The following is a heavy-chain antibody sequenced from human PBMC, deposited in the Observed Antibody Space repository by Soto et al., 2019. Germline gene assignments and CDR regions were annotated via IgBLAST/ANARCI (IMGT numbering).Heavy chain of an antibody. CDR1: GGSFSGYY. J-gene: IGHJ3*02. CDR2: INHSGST. V-gene: IGHV4-34*01. D-gene: IGHD2-15*01. CDR3: ARHEGQGYCSGGSCFYDAFDI. Sequence: SETXSLTCAVYGGSFSGYYWSWIRQPPGKGLEWIGEINHSGSTNYNPSLKSRVTISVDTSKNQFSLKLSSVTAADTAVYYCARHEGQGYCSGGSCFYDAFDIWGQGTMVTVSS.